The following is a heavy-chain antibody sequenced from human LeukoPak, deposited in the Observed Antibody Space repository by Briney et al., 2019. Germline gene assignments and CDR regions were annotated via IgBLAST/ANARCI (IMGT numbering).Heavy chain of an antibody. CDR1: GGSISSSDYL. CDR2: FYYNGVT. J-gene: IGHJ5*02. V-gene: IGHV4-39*01. D-gene: IGHD3-16*01. CDR3: VRRNYVSGRIDP. Sequence: SETLSLTCTVSGGSISSSDYLWARVRQPPGTGLEWIGDFYYNGVTSYDPSLKSRVTISVDTSKNQFSLNLTSVTAADTAVYHCVRRNYVSGRIDPWGQGTLVTVSS.